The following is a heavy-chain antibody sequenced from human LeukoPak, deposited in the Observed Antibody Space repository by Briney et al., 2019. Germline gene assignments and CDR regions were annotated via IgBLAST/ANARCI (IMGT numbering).Heavy chain of an antibody. CDR2: ISGSGGST. V-gene: IGHV3-23*01. Sequence: GGSLRLSCAASGFTFSSYAMSWVRQAPGKGLEWVSAISGSGGSTYYADSVKGRFTISRDNSKNTLYLQMNSLRAEDTAVYNCAKGPADGERGNYFDYWGQGTLVTVSS. CDR1: GFTFSSYA. J-gene: IGHJ4*02. CDR3: AKGPADGERGNYFDY. D-gene: IGHD4-17*01.